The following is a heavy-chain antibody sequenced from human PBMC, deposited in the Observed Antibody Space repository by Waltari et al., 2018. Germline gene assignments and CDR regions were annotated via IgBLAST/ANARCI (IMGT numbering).Heavy chain of an antibody. J-gene: IGHJ5*02. D-gene: IGHD2-21*01. Sequence: QLQLQESGPGLVKPSETLSLTCPVSGGSISRSSYYWGWIRQPPGKGLELIGSIYYSGSTYYNPSLKSRVTISVDTSKNQFSLKLSSVTAADTAVYYCARRGVNNWFDPWGQGTLVTVSS. CDR1: GGSISRSSYY. V-gene: IGHV4-39*01. CDR2: IYYSGST. CDR3: ARRGVNNWFDP.